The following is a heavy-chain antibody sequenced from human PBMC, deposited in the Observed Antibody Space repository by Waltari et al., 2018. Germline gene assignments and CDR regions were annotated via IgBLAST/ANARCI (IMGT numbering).Heavy chain of an antibody. CDR1: GGPIRPSSYY. CDR2: SHYTGSA. J-gene: IGHJ4*02. Sequence: QLQLEESGPGLVKPSETLSLTCTVSGGPIRPSSYYWGWVRQPPGKRLEWIGNSHYTGSAHYNPSLRSRVTFSVDTSRNQFFLELSSVTATDTAVYYCARRGSSGWFMDYWGQGTLVIVSS. D-gene: IGHD6-19*01. CDR3: ARRGSSGWFMDY. V-gene: IGHV4-39*01.